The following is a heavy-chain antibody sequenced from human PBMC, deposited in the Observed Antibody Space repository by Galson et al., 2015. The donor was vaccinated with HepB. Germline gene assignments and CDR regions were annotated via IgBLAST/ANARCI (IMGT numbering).Heavy chain of an antibody. V-gene: IGHV3-9*01. D-gene: IGHD3-3*01. CDR1: GFTFDDYA. Sequence: SLRLSCAASGFTFDDYAMHWVRQAPGKGLEWVSGISWNSGSTGYADSVKGRFTISRDNAKNSLYLQMNSLRAEDTALYYCAKAYDFWSGYANWGQGTLVTVSS. CDR2: ISWNSGST. J-gene: IGHJ4*02. CDR3: AKAYDFWSGYAN.